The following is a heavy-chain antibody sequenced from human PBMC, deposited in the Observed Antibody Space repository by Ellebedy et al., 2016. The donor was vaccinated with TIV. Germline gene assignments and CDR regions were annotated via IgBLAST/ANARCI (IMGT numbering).Heavy chain of an antibody. Sequence: SETLSLTCAVNGGPFSGYHRPWTRPPPGTGLVWIGEINHSGSTNYNPSLKSRVTISVDTSKNQFSLKLSSVTAADTAVYYCARAHGRDFIVYYKGYYGMDVWGQGTTVTVSS. CDR2: INHSGST. V-gene: IGHV4-34*01. D-gene: IGHD3-10*01. CDR3: ARAHGRDFIVYYKGYYGMDV. CDR1: GGPFSGYH. J-gene: IGHJ6*02.